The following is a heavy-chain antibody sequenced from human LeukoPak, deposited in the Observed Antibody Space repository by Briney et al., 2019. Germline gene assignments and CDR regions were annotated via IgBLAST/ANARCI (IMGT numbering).Heavy chain of an antibody. V-gene: IGHV4-59*08. CDR2: IYYIGST. Sequence: PSETLSLTCTVSGGSISSYNWSWIRQPPGKGLEWIGYIYYIGSTNYNPSLKSRVTISIDTSKNQFSLRLSSVTAADTALYYCGRHGGSGYYYTPFNIWGRGTMVTVSS. CDR3: GRHGGSGYYYTPFNI. D-gene: IGHD3-22*01. CDR1: GGSISSYN. J-gene: IGHJ3*02.